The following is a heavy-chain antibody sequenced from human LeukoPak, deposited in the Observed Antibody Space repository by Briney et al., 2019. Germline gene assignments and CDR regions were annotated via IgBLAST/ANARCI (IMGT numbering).Heavy chain of an antibody. CDR3: ARWHSHGRYFDY. J-gene: IGHJ4*02. Sequence: SETLSLTCTVSGVSIRNYCWNWIRQPPGKGLEWIGYICDSGNIDYKPSLKSRVTISVDTSKNQFSLKLTSATAADTAIYYCARWHSHGRYFDYWGQGALVTVSS. CDR1: GVSIRNYC. V-gene: IGHV4-59*01. D-gene: IGHD2-21*01. CDR2: ICDSGNI.